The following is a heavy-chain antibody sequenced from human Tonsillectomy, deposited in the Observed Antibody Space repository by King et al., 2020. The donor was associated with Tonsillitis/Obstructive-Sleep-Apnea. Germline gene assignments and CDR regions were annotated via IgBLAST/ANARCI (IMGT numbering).Heavy chain of an antibody. V-gene: IGHV1-2*02. CDR2: INPNSGGT. Sequence: QLVQSGAEVKKPGASVKVSCKASGYTFTGYYMHWVRQAPGQGLEWMGWINPNSGGTNYAQKFQGRVTMTRDTSISTAYMELSRLRSDDTAVYYCARAGSPAESIVNRDFDYWGQGTLVTVSS. D-gene: IGHD6-6*01. CDR3: ARAGSPAESIVNRDFDY. J-gene: IGHJ4*02. CDR1: GYTFTGYY.